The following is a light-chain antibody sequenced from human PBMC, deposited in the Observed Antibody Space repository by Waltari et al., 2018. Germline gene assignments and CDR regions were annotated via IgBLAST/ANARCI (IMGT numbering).Light chain of an antibody. CDR2: TLS. J-gene: IGKJ5*01. CDR3: MQRIAFPIT. CDR1: QSLLDRDDGNTY. V-gene: IGKV2-40*01. Sequence: DIVMTQSPRSLSVSPGEPASISCRSSQSLLDRDDGNTYLDWYLQRPGQSPQRLFHTLSSRAAGVPDRFSGSGSGSDFTLRISRVESEDVGIYYCMQRIAFPITFGQGTRLEIK.